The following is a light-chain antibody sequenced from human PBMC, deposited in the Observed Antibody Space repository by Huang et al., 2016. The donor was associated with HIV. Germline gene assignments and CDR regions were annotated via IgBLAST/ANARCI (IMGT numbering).Light chain of an antibody. J-gene: IGKJ1*01. Sequence: EIVLTQSPGSLSLSPGEGATLSCRASRSVNNNYLAWYQQKPGQAPRLLIFSASNRATGIPDRFGGSGSGTDFTLTIRSLGPEDFAMYYCQQYGSSPWTFGQGTKVEVK. CDR3: QQYGSSPWT. CDR2: SAS. V-gene: IGKV3-20*01. CDR1: RSVNNNY.